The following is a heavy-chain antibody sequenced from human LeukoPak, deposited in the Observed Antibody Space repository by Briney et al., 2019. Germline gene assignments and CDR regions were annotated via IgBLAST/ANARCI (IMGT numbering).Heavy chain of an antibody. V-gene: IGHV3-30*02. CDR1: GLTFNHYG. Sequence: GGSLRLSCAASGLTFNHYGMHWVRQAPGKGLEWVAFIRYDGRNKYYADSVKGRFTISRDNSKNTLYLQMNSLRAEDTAVYYCARGGYYNILTGFRGRILGFDYWGHGTLVTVSS. CDR3: ARGGYYNILTGFRGRILGFDY. D-gene: IGHD3-9*01. CDR2: IRYDGRNK. J-gene: IGHJ4*01.